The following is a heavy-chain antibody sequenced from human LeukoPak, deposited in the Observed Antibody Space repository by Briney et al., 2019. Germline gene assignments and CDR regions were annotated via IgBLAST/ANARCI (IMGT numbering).Heavy chain of an antibody. CDR1: GSTVSSNY. CDR3: AGGRSYIIDY. V-gene: IGHV3-53*01. J-gene: IGHJ4*02. CDR2: IYSGGST. D-gene: IGHD3-10*01. Sequence: GGSLRLSCAASGSTVSSNYMSWVRQAPGKGLEWVSVIYSGGSTYYADSVKGRFTISRDNSNNILYLQMNGLRAEDTAVYSCAGGRSYIIDYWGQGTLVTVSS.